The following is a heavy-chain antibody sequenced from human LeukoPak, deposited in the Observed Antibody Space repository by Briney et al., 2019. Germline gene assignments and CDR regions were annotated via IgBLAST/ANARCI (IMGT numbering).Heavy chain of an antibody. J-gene: IGHJ4*02. Sequence: GGSLRLSCEASGSTFSNYWMSWVRQAPGKGLEWLANIKQDGSGRNYVGSVRGRFTISRDNAKNSVYLQMNSLSAEDTAVYFCARDTGRYYNSSWYSSFDYWGQGILVTVSS. D-gene: IGHD6-13*01. CDR3: ARDTGRYYNSSWYSSFDY. CDR2: IKQDGSGR. V-gene: IGHV3-7*03. CDR1: GSTFSNYW.